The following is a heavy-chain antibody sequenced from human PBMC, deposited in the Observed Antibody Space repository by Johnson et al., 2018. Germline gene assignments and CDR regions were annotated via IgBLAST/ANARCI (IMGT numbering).Heavy chain of an antibody. CDR3: AREVIAARPRKYYFDY. J-gene: IGHJ4*02. Sequence: QVQLQQWGAGLLKPSETLSLTCAVYGGSFSGYYWSWIRQAPEKGLEWIGEINQSGSTNYNPSLKSRVTMSVDTSKNQFSLKLSSVTAADTAVYYCAREVIAARPRKYYFDYWCQGTLVTVSS. CDR2: INQSGST. CDR1: GGSFSGYY. V-gene: IGHV4-34*01. D-gene: IGHD6-6*01.